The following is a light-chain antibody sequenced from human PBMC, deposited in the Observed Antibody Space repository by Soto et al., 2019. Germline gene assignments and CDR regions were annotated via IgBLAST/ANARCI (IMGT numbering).Light chain of an antibody. CDR2: LGS. V-gene: IGKV2-28*01. CDR3: MQALQTPLYS. Sequence: DIVMPRSQLSLPVTPGEPASISCRSSQSLLHGNGYNYLDWYLQKPGKFPQLLIYLGSNRASGVPDRFSGSGSGTDFTLKISRVEPEDVGIYYCMQALQTPLYSFGQGTKLEIK. CDR1: QSLLHGNGYNY. J-gene: IGKJ2*03.